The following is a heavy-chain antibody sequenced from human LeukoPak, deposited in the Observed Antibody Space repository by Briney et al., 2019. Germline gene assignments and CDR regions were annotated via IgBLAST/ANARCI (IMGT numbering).Heavy chain of an antibody. D-gene: IGHD3-10*01. CDR1: GFTFSDHY. CDR2: SRNKANSYTT. J-gene: IGHJ4*02. V-gene: IGHV3-72*01. CDR3: ARGGLVRGVISFDY. Sequence: GGSLRLSCAGSGFTFSDHYIDWVRQAPGKGLEWVGRSRNKANSYTTEYAASVKGRFIISRDDSESSLYLQMNSLTAEDTAVYYCARGGLVRGVISFDYWGQGTLVTVSS.